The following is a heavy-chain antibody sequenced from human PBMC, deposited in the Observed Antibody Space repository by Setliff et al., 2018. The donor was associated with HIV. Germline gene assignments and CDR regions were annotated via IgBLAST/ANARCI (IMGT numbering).Heavy chain of an antibody. J-gene: IGHJ5*02. CDR2: IYHTGRT. CDR3: ASAGPYCGDDCPYNWLTP. CDR1: GGSIDNNKYY. V-gene: IGHV4-39*07. Sequence: PSETLSLTCSVSGGSIDNNKYYWTWIRQPPGKGLEWTGSIYHTGRTYYNRSLESRLTISIDTSKNLFSLTLRSVTAADTAVYYCASAGPYCGDDCPYNWLTPWGQGTLVTVSS. D-gene: IGHD2-21*02.